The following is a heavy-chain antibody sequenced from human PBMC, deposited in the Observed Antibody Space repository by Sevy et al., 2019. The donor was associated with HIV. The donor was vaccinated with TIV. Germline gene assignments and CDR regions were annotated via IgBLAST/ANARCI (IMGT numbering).Heavy chain of an antibody. CDR2: ISSSGSTI. Sequence: GGSLRLSCAASGFTFSSYEMNWVRQAPGKGLEWVSYISSSGSTIYYADSVKGRFTISKDNAKNSLYLQMNGLRAEDTAVYYCARHSPGEYCSSTSCYTVYYYYYGMDVWGQGTTVTVSS. V-gene: IGHV3-48*03. CDR1: GFTFSSYE. J-gene: IGHJ6*02. CDR3: ARHSPGEYCSSTSCYTVYYYYYGMDV. D-gene: IGHD2-2*02.